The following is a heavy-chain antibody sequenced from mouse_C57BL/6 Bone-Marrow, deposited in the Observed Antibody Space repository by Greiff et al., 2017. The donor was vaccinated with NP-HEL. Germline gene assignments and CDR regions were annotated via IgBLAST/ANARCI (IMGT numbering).Heavy chain of an antibody. CDR3: VRNSFVAY. J-gene: IGHJ3*01. CDR1: GFTFNTYA. CDR2: ISRESSNSAT. V-gene: IGHV10-3*01. Sequence: EVQGEESGGGLVQPKGSLKLSCAASGFTFNTYAMHWVRQAPGKGLEWVACISRESSNSATYYAVSVKDRFTISIDAYKSMLYPQMKNLKTADADMYYCVRNSFVAYWGRGTGITVSA. D-gene: IGHD2-12*01.